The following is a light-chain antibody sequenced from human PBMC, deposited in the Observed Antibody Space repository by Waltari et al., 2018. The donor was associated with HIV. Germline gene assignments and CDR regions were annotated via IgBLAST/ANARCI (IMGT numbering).Light chain of an antibody. CDR1: QDISDF. Sequence: RMTQSPSSLSASTGDTVTIACRASQDISDFLAWFQVKPGRAPKLLIHRVSTLQSGVPSRFSGSGSGTNFTLTITCLQSEDFATYHCQQYENFPWTFGQGTKVEVK. V-gene: IGKV1-8*01. CDR3: QQYENFPWT. J-gene: IGKJ1*01. CDR2: RVS.